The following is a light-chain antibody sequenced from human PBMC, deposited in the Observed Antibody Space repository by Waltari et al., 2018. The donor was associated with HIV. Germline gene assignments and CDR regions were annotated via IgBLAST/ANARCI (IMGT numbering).Light chain of an antibody. CDR3: QQYYTTPRT. CDR2: WAS. J-gene: IGKJ3*01. CDR1: QSVLYSSNNKNF. Sequence: DIVLTQSPDSLAVSLGERATINCKSSQSVLYSSNNKNFLAWYQQKPGQPPKLLVYWASSREFGVPDRFSGSGSGTDFTLTIISLQAEDVAVYYCQQYYTTPRTFGPGTTVDIK. V-gene: IGKV4-1*01.